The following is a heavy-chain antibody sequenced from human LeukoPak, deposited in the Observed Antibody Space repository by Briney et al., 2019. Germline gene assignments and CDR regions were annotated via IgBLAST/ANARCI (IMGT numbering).Heavy chain of an antibody. J-gene: IGHJ4*02. CDR2: IKEDGNEK. CDR3: ARRTKNLAFDY. D-gene: IGHD2-8*01. CDR1: GFTFSSYE. Sequence: GGSLRLSCAASGFTFSSYEMNWVRQAPGKGLEWVANIKEDGNEKYHVDSVKGRFTISRDNAKNSLYLQMSSLRAEDTGIYYCARRTKNLAFDYWGQGTLVTVSS. V-gene: IGHV3-7*01.